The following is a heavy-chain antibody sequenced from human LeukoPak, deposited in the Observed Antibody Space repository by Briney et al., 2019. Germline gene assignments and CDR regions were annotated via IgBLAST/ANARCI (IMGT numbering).Heavy chain of an antibody. CDR2: IYYSGST. Sequence: SEALSLTCTVSGRSISSYYWSWIRQPPGKGLEWIGYIYYSGSTNFNPSLKSRVTISVDTSKNQFSLKLSSVTAADTAVYYFARGYGETSTRWGQGTLVTVSS. J-gene: IGHJ4*02. D-gene: IGHD4-17*01. CDR3: ARGYGETSTR. V-gene: IGHV4-59*01. CDR1: GRSISSYY.